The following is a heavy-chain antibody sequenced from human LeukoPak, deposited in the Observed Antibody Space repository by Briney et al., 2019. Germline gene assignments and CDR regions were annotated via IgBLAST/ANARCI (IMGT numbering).Heavy chain of an antibody. CDR3: ASCSSGWSEFDY. CDR2: ISAYNGNT. J-gene: IGHJ4*02. D-gene: IGHD6-19*01. Sequence: ASVKVSCKASGYTFTSYGISCVRQAPGQGLEWMGWISAYNGNTNYAQKLQGRVTMTTDTSTSTAYMELRSLRSDDTAVYYCASCSSGWSEFDYWGQGTLVTVSS. CDR1: GYTFTSYG. V-gene: IGHV1-18*01.